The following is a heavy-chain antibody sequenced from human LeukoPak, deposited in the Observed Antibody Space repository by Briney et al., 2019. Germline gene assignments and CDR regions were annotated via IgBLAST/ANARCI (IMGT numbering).Heavy chain of an antibody. D-gene: IGHD3-10*01. V-gene: IGHV3-23*01. CDR2: ISGSGGST. Sequence: GGTLRLSCAASGFTFSSYGMSWVRQAPGKGLEWVSAISGSGGSTYYADSVKGRFTISRDNSKNTLYLQMNSLRAEDTAVYYCSGDLGVFYGSGGYYWGQGTLVTVSS. CDR1: GFTFSSYG. J-gene: IGHJ4*02. CDR3: SGDLGVFYGSGGYY.